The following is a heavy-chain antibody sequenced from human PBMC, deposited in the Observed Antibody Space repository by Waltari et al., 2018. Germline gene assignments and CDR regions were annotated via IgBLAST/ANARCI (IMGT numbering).Heavy chain of an antibody. CDR2: IYPGDSDT. D-gene: IGHD6-19*01. J-gene: IGHJ4*02. Sequence: EVQLVQSGAEVKKPGESLKISCKGSGYSFTTYWIGWVGQMPGKGLEWMVIIYPGDSDTRYSPSFQGQVTISADKSISTAYLQWSSLKASDTAMYYCASIAVAGSRGFDYWGQGTLVTVSS. V-gene: IGHV5-51*03. CDR1: GYSFTTYW. CDR3: ASIAVAGSRGFDY.